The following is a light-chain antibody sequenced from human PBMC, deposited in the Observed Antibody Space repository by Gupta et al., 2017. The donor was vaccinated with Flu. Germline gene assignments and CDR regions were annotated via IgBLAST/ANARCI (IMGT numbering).Light chain of an antibody. J-gene: IGLJ2*01. CDR3: SSWAATPTGVV. CDR2: RNN. Sequence: IYRNNQRPSGVPDRFSGSKSGTSASLAISGLRSEAEADYYCSSWAATPTGVVFGGGTKLTVL. V-gene: IGLV1-47*01.